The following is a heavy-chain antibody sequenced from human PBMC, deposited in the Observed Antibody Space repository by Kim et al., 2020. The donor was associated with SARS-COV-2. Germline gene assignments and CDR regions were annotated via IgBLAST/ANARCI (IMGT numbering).Heavy chain of an antibody. J-gene: IGHJ4*02. D-gene: IGHD1-26*01. Sequence: GGSLRLSCAASGFTFSNYWMSWVRQAPGKGLEWVANIKRDGSEKYSVDSGRGRFTFSRDNAQNSLFLQMNSLGVEDTAVYYCRSWGADNYWGPGTLVTVSS. CDR3: RSWGADNY. V-gene: IGHV3-7*01. CDR1: GFTFSNYW. CDR2: IKRDGSEK.